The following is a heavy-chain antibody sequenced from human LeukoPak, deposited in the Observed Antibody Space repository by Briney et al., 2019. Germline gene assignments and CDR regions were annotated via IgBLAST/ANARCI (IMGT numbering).Heavy chain of an antibody. V-gene: IGHV1-24*01. Sequence: ASVRVSCKVSGYSVTELSMQWGRQAPGKGLEGLGGFDPEEAKMVYAQKFQGRVTMTEDTSTNTAYMELRGLTSEDTAVYYCATRSGDFWSGYVDWGQGTLVAVSS. J-gene: IGHJ4*02. D-gene: IGHD3-3*01. CDR3: ATRSGDFWSGYVD. CDR1: GYSVTELS. CDR2: FDPEEAKM.